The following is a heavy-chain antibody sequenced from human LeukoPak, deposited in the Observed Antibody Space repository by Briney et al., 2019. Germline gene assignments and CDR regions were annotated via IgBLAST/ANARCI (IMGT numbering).Heavy chain of an antibody. J-gene: IGHJ5*02. CDR1: GFTLNNYA. CDR2: TSSSDTGT. D-gene: IGHD3-10*01. CDR3: ARSTIREVRGVPSWFDP. Sequence: PGGSLRLSCAASGFTLNNYAMSWVRQAPGKGLEWVSATSSSDTGTYHADSVRGRFTISRDNSKNTLYLQMNSLRAEDTAVYYCARSTIREVRGVPSWFDPWGQGTLVTVSS. V-gene: IGHV3-23*01.